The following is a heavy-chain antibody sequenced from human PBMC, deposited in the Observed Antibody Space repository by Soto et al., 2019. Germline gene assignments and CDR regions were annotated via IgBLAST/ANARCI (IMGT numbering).Heavy chain of an antibody. CDR3: ARAEQSRDYYGSGTTSD. CDR2: IYHSGST. V-gene: IGHV4-4*02. Sequence: QVKLQESGPGLVKPSGTLSLSCAASGGSISSSNWWTWVRQPPGKGLARIGEIYHSGSTNYNPSLKRRVTIFVDKSKNQFSLRLSSVTAADTATYYCARAEQSRDYYGSGTTSDWGQGTLVTVSS. D-gene: IGHD3-10*01. J-gene: IGHJ4*02. CDR1: GGSISSSNW.